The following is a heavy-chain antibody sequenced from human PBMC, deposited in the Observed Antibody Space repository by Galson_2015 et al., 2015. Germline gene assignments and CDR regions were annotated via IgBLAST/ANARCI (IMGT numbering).Heavy chain of an antibody. Sequence: SLRLSCAASGFTFSSYWMSWVRQAPGKGLEWVANINKDGSEKYYVDSVKGRFTISRDNSKNTLYLQMNSLRAEDTAVYYCAKDEHGNNYFPDYWGQGTLVTVSS. CDR1: GFTFSSYW. D-gene: IGHD5-24*01. CDR3: AKDEHGNNYFPDY. V-gene: IGHV3-7*03. CDR2: INKDGSEK. J-gene: IGHJ4*02.